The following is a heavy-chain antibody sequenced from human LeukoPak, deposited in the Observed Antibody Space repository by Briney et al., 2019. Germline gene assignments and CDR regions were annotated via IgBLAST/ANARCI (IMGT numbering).Heavy chain of an antibody. Sequence: PSETLSLTCTVSGGSISTYYWSWIRQPPGKGPEWIAYIYYSGSTNYNPSLKSRVTKSVDTSKNQFSLKLSSVTAADTAVYYCARTGYSSNWYYFDYWGQGTLVTVSS. CDR2: IYYSGST. V-gene: IGHV4-59*01. CDR1: GGSISTYY. CDR3: ARTGYSSNWYYFDY. D-gene: IGHD6-13*01. J-gene: IGHJ4*02.